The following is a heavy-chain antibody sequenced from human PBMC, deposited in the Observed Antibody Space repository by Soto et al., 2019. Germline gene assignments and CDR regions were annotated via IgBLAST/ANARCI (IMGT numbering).Heavy chain of an antibody. J-gene: IGHJ4*02. D-gene: IGHD2-21*02. CDR3: ATYYCTSDTCYYFDS. V-gene: IGHV4-59*02. CDR2: ISYTGST. Sequence: SETLSLTCTVSGGSVGSYHCIWIGHTPVKGLEWIGYISYTGSTNYNPSLKSRVSFSVDTSKNQFSLQLSSVTAADTAVYYCATYYCTSDTCYYFDSWGQGTLVTVSS. CDR1: GGSVGSYH.